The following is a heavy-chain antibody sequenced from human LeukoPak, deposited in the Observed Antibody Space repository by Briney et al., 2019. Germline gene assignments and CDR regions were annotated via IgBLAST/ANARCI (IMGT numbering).Heavy chain of an antibody. D-gene: IGHD1-26*01. V-gene: IGHV1-46*04. CDR3: ARESGAWVY. J-gene: IGHJ4*02. CDR1: GDTLTSYY. Sequence: ASVTVSFKTSGDTLTSYYIHWVRQAPGQGLEWMGIINPSGGSTSNAQNLQGRVTMTRDTSTSTVYMELSSLRSEDTAVYYCARESGAWVYWGQGTLVTVSS. CDR2: INPSGGST.